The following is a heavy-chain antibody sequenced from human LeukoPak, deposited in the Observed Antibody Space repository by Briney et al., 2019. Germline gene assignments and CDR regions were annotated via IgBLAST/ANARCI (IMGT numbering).Heavy chain of an antibody. J-gene: IGHJ4*02. CDR2: IYIGGDT. Sequence: GGSLRLSCAASGFTVSSNYMSWVRQAPGKGLEWVSVIYIGGDTYYADSVKGRFTISRDNSKNTLYLQMNSLRAEDTAVYYCARETGTYYFDYWGQGTLVTVSS. D-gene: IGHD1-1*01. V-gene: IGHV3-53*01. CDR1: GFTVSSNY. CDR3: ARETGTYYFDY.